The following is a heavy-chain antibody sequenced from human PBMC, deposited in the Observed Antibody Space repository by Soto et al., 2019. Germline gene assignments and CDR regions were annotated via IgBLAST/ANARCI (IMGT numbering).Heavy chain of an antibody. CDR2: INPSGGST. V-gene: IGHV1-46*03. CDR3: ATGPPNTIFEVVIIADFDY. J-gene: IGHJ4*02. D-gene: IGHD3-3*01. Sequence: ASVKVSCKASGYTFTSYYMHWVRQAPGQGLEWMGIINPSGGSTSYAQKFQGRVTMTRDTSTSTVYMELSSLRSEDTAVYYCATGPPNTIFEVVIIADFDYWGQGTLVTVSS. CDR1: GYTFTSYY.